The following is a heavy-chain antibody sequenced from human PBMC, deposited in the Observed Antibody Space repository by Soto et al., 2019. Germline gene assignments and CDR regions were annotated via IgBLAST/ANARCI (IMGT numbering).Heavy chain of an antibody. CDR3: ARGWGYDSSGYYFNWFDP. V-gene: IGHV4-59*01. Sequence: PSETLSLTCTVSGGSIRSYYWSWIRQPPGKGLEWIGYIYYSGSTNYNPSLKSRVTISVDTSKNQFSLKLSSVTAADTAVYYCARGWGYDSSGYYFNWFDPWGQGTLVTVSS. J-gene: IGHJ5*02. D-gene: IGHD3-22*01. CDR2: IYYSGST. CDR1: GGSIRSYY.